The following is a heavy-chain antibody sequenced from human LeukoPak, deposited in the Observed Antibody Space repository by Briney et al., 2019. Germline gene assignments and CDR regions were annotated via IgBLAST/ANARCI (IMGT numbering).Heavy chain of an antibody. D-gene: IGHD3-22*01. Sequence: SETLSLTCTVSGGSISSYYWSWIRQPAGKGLEWIGRIYTSGSTNYNPSLKSRVTMSADTSKNQFSLKLSSVTAADTAVYYCARRPYYYDSSGYGDYYYGMDVWGQGTTVTVSS. CDR3: ARRPYYYDSSGYGDYYYGMDV. CDR1: GGSISSYY. J-gene: IGHJ6*02. CDR2: IYTSGST. V-gene: IGHV4-4*07.